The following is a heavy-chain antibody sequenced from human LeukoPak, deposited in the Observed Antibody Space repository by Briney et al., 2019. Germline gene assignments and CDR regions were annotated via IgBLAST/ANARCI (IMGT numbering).Heavy chain of an antibody. CDR3: VYLGNGDDAFDI. CDR1: GYTLTELF. J-gene: IGHJ3*02. D-gene: IGHD3-10*01. V-gene: IGHV1-24*01. CDR2: FDPEDGET. Sequence: GASVNVSCKVSGYTLTELFMHWVRQAPGKGLEWMGGFDPEDGETIYAQKFQGRVTMTEDTSTDAAYMELSSLRSEDTAVYYCVYLGNGDDAFDIWGQGTMVTVSS.